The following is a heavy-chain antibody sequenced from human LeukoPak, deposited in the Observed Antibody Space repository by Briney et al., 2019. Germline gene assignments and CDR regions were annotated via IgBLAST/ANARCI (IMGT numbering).Heavy chain of an antibody. V-gene: IGHV4-59*07. CDR3: ARRAYSSNPMDV. CDR2: IYYSGST. Sequence: DPVSLMCSLCGRSICRYYGRWIRQPPGKGLEWIGYIYYSGSTNYNPSLKSRVTISVDTSKNQFSLKLSSVTAADTAVYYCARRAYSSNPMDVWGQGTTVTVSS. D-gene: IGHD6-13*01. CDR1: GRSICRYY. J-gene: IGHJ6*02.